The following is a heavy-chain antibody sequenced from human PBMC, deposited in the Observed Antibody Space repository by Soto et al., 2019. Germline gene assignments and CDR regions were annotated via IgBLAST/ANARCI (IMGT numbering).Heavy chain of an antibody. J-gene: IGHJ5*02. V-gene: IGHV1-18*01. Sequence: QVQLVQSGAEVKKPGASVKVSCKASGYTFTSYGISWVRQAPGQGLEWMGWINPYNGNTNYAQKLQGXVTXXTXTSTSTAYMELRSLRSDDTAVYYCARDPVGGNWFDPWGQGTLVTVSS. CDR2: INPYNGNT. D-gene: IGHD1-26*01. CDR3: ARDPVGGNWFDP. CDR1: GYTFTSYG.